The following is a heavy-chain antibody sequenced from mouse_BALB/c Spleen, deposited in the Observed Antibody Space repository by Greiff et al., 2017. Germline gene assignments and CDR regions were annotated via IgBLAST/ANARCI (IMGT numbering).Heavy chain of an antibody. CDR1: GYAFSSSW. V-gene: IGHV1-82*01. CDR2: IYPGDGDT. D-gene: IGHD1-1*01. Sequence: QVQLQQSGPELVKPGASVKISCKASGYAFSSSWMNWVKQRPGQGLEWIGRIYPGDGDTNYNGKFKGKATLTADKSSSTAYMQLSSLTSVDSAVYFCARGRIFITTVVATRDAMDYWGQGTSVTVSS. CDR3: ARGRIFITTVVATRDAMDY. J-gene: IGHJ4*01.